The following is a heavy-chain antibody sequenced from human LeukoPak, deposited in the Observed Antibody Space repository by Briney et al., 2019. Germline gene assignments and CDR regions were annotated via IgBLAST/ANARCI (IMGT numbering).Heavy chain of an antibody. J-gene: IGHJ4*02. Sequence: SQTLSHTCAISGDSVSSDSAAWNWIRQSPSRGLEWLGRTYYRSQWFIDYAVSVKTRITIKSDTSRNQFSLELNSVTPEDTGVYYCARGSGYYDTGSFSFVDNWGQGTQVTVSS. D-gene: IGHD3-22*01. CDR1: GDSVSSDSAA. CDR3: ARGSGYYDTGSFSFVDN. CDR2: TYYRSQWFI. V-gene: IGHV6-1*01.